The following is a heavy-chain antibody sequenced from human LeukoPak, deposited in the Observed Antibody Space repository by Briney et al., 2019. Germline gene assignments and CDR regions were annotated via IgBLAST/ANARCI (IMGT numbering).Heavy chain of an antibody. V-gene: IGHV3-20*04. CDR2: INWNGGST. CDR1: GFTFDDYG. J-gene: IGHJ4*02. Sequence: GGPLRLFCAASGFTFDDYGMSWVRQAPGKGLEWVSGINWNGGSTGYADSVKGRFTISRDNAKNSLYLQMNSLRAEDTALYYCARDIVVVPDEYYFDYWGQGTLVTVSS. CDR3: ARDIVVVPDEYYFDY. D-gene: IGHD2-2*01.